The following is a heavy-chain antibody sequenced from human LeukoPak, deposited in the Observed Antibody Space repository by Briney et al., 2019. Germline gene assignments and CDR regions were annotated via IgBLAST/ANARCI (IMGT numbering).Heavy chain of an antibody. CDR1: RITLSNYG. D-gene: IGHD3-22*01. Sequence: GGSLRLSCAVSRITLSNYGMSWVRQAPGKGLEWVAGISDSGGRTNYADSVKGRFTISRDNPKNTLYLQMNSLRAEDTAVYFCAKRGVVIRVILVGFHKEANYFDSWGQGVLVTVSS. V-gene: IGHV3-23*01. CDR2: ISDSGGRT. J-gene: IGHJ4*02. CDR3: AKRGVVIRVILVGFHKEANYFDS.